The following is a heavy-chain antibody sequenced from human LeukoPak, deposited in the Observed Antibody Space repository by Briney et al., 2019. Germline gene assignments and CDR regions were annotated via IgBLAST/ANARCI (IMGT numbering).Heavy chain of an antibody. CDR3: ARDRYYASGSYNWFDP. Sequence: PGGSLRLSCAASGFTFSTYAMSWVRQAPRRGLEWVSSIIDSGGATNYADSVKGRFTISRDNAKNSLYLQMNSLRAEDTAVYYCARDRYYASGSYNWFDPWGQGTLVTVSS. V-gene: IGHV3-23*01. CDR1: GFTFSTYA. D-gene: IGHD3-10*01. J-gene: IGHJ5*02. CDR2: IIDSGGAT.